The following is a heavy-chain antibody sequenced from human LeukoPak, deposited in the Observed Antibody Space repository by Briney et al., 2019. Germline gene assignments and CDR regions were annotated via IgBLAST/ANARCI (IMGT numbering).Heavy chain of an antibody. J-gene: IGHJ4*02. CDR2: INPTNGDT. CDR3: ARVGSSGWYVHPTLDY. D-gene: IGHD6-19*01. V-gene: IGHV1-2*02. CDR1: GYTFSDYY. Sequence: ASVKVSCKASGYTFSDYYIHWVRQAPGQGLEWMAWINPTNGDTNYAQKFQGRVTMTRDTSIRTAYMELTRLISDDTAVYYCARVGSSGWYVHPTLDYWGQGTLVTVSS.